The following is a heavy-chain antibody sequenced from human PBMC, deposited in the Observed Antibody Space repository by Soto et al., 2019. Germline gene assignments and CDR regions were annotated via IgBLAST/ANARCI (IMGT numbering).Heavy chain of an antibody. CDR1: GGTFSSYA. CDR3: AGGGGELLKGYYFDY. CDR2: IIPIFGTA. D-gene: IGHD1-26*01. Sequence: QVQLVQSGAEVKKPGSSVKVSCKASGGTFSSYAISWVRQAPGQGLEWMGGIIPIFGTANYAQKFQGRVTITADESTSTACMELSSLRVEERAVYYCAGGGGELLKGYYFDYWGQGPLLTVSS. J-gene: IGHJ4*02. V-gene: IGHV1-69*01.